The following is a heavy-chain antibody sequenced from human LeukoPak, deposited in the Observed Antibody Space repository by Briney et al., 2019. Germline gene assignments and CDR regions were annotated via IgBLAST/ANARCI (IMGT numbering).Heavy chain of an antibody. CDR1: GFILSNYA. CDR3: AKEAVRKFDFDY. CDR2: ISAGGGGS. D-gene: IGHD1-14*01. Sequence: GGSPRLSCAASGFILSNYAMSWVRQAPGKGLEWVSSISAGGGGSYYADSVKGRFTISRDNSKNTLYLQMNSLRAEDTAVYYCAKEAVRKFDFDYWGQGTLVTVSS. J-gene: IGHJ4*02. V-gene: IGHV3-23*01.